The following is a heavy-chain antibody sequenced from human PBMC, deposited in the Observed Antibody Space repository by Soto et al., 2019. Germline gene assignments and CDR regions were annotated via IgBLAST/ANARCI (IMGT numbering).Heavy chain of an antibody. V-gene: IGHV3-23*01. CDR2: ISGSGGST. Sequence: GGSLRLSCAASGFTFSSYAMSWVRQAPGKGLEWVSAISGSGGSTYYADPVKGRFTISRDNSKNTLYLQMNSLRAEDTAVYYCAKNIVVVVAASAEYFHHWGQGTLVTVSS. CDR1: GFTFSSYA. CDR3: AKNIVVVVAASAEYFHH. J-gene: IGHJ1*01. D-gene: IGHD2-15*01.